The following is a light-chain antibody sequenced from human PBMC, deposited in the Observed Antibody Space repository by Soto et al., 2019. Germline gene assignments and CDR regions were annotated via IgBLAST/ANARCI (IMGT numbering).Light chain of an antibody. CDR3: QQFNSYPIT. V-gene: IGKV1-13*02. CDR2: DVS. Sequence: ALQVTQSPSSLSASVGDRVTMTCRASQDIRGALAWYQQKSGKPPNLLIDDVSTLEGGVPSRFSGSGSTTEFTITISSLQPEDFRTYYCQQFNSYPITFGHGTRLEIK. J-gene: IGKJ5*01. CDR1: QDIRGA.